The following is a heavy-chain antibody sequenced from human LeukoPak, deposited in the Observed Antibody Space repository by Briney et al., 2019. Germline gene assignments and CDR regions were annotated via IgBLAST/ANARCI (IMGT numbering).Heavy chain of an antibody. CDR3: ARSIRFFDPFDY. Sequence: GGSPRLSCAASGFTFSNYWMHWVRQAPGKGLVWVSRINPDGSYTNYADSVEGRFTISRDNAKNTLYLQMNSLRAEDAAFYYCARSIRFFDPFDYWGQGTLVTVSS. V-gene: IGHV3-74*01. CDR1: GFTFSNYW. J-gene: IGHJ4*02. CDR2: INPDGSYT. D-gene: IGHD3-9*01.